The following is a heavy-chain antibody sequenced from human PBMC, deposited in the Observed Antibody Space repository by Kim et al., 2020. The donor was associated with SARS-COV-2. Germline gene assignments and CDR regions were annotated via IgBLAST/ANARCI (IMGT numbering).Heavy chain of an antibody. Sequence: GGSLRLSCAASGFTFSSYWMSWVRQAPGKGLEWVANIKQDGSEKYYVDSVKGRFTISRDNAKNSLYLQMNSLRAEDTAVYYCARETVLLWFGELFQVFDYWGQGTLVTVSS. J-gene: IGHJ4*02. V-gene: IGHV3-7*03. CDR2: IKQDGSEK. D-gene: IGHD3-10*01. CDR3: ARETVLLWFGELFQVFDY. CDR1: GFTFSSYW.